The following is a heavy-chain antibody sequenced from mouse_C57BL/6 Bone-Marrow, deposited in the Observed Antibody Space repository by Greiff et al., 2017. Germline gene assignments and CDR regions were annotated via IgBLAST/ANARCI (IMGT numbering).Heavy chain of an antibody. V-gene: IGHV14-4*01. CDR2: IDPENGDT. CDR3: TTRKIYYGSYFDY. Sequence: EVNVVESGAELVRPGASVKLSCTASGFNIKDDYMHWVKQRPEQGLEWIGWIDPENGDTEYASKFQGKATITADTSSNTAYLQLSSLTSEDTAVYYCTTRKIYYGSYFDYWGQGTTLTVSS. CDR1: GFNIKDDY. J-gene: IGHJ2*01. D-gene: IGHD2-1*01.